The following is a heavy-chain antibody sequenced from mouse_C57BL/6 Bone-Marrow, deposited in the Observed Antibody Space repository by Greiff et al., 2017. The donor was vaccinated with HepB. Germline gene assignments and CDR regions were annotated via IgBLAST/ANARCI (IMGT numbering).Heavy chain of an antibody. CDR1: GYSFTGYY. CDR3: ARGGFYGSNYYAMDY. V-gene: IGHV1-42*01. J-gene: IGHJ4*01. CDR2: INPSTGGT. D-gene: IGHD1-1*01. Sequence: VQLQQSGPELVKPGASVKISCKASGYSFTGYYMNWVKQSPEKSLEWIGEINPSTGGTTYNQKFKAKATLTVDKSSSTAYMQLKSLTSEDSAVYYCARGGFYGSNYYAMDYWGQGTSVTVSS.